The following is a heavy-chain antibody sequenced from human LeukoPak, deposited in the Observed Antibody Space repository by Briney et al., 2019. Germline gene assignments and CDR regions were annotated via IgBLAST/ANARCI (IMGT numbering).Heavy chain of an antibody. J-gene: IGHJ6*02. CDR2: IYPGDSDT. CDR1: GYSFTSYW. Sequence: GESLKISCKGSGYSFTSYWIGWVRQMPGKGLEWMGIIYPGDSDTRYSPSFQGQVTISADKSISTAYLQWSSLKASDTAMYYCASGEYCSGGSCSRDWYYGMDVWGQGTTVTVSS. V-gene: IGHV5-51*01. CDR3: ASGEYCSGGSCSRDWYYGMDV. D-gene: IGHD2-15*01.